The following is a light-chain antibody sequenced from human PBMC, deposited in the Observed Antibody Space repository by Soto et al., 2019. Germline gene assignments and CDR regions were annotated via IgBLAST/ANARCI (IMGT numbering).Light chain of an antibody. J-gene: IGLJ1*01. CDR3: SSYTRSDGYV. Sequence: QSALTQPASVSGSPGEAITISCTGTSCDVGGYDYVYWYQQQPGKAPKLMIYDVSNRPSGVSNRFSGSKSGNTASLTISGPQAEDEDDYFCSSYTRSDGYVFGTGTKLTVL. V-gene: IGLV2-14*01. CDR2: DVS. CDR1: SCDVGGYDY.